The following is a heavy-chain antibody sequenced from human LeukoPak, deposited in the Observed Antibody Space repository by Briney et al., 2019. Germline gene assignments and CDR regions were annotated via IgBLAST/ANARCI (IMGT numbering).Heavy chain of an antibody. J-gene: IGHJ5*02. V-gene: IGHV3-48*04. D-gene: IGHD3-3*01. CDR1: EFTFSNYW. CDR2: ISSSSRTI. CDR3: ARTAYYDSWSGYYADNWFDP. Sequence: GGSLRLSCAASEFTFSNYWMSWVRQAPGKGLEWVSYISSSSRTINYADSVKGRFTISRDNAKNSLYLQMNSLRAEDTAVYYCARTAYYDSWSGYYADNWFDPWGQGTLVTVSS.